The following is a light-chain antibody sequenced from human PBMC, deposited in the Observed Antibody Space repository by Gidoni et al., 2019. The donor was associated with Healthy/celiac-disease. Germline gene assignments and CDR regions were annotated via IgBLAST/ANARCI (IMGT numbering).Light chain of an antibody. CDR1: QSISSY. J-gene: IGKJ1*01. CDR3: QQSCSTPWT. Sequence: DIHMTQSPSSLSASVGDRVTITCRASQSISSYLNWYQQKPGKAPKLLIYAASSLQSGVPSRFSGSGSGTDFTLTISSLQPEDFATYYCQQSCSTPWTFGQGTKVEIK. V-gene: IGKV1-39*01. CDR2: AAS.